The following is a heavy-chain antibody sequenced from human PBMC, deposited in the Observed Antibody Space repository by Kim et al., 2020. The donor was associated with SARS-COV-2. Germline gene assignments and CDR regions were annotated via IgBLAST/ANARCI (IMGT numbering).Heavy chain of an antibody. Sequence: SETLSLTCTVSGGSISSYDWSWIRQPPGKGLEWLGYIYYSGSTNYNPAPKRRVPISVETSKNQFSLKLSTVTAADTAVYYCATVEMAIISPFQHWGQGTLVTVSS. J-gene: IGHJ1*01. D-gene: IGHD2-21*01. CDR1: GGSISSYD. CDR2: IYYSGST. CDR3: ATVEMAIISPFQH. V-gene: IGHV4-59*01.